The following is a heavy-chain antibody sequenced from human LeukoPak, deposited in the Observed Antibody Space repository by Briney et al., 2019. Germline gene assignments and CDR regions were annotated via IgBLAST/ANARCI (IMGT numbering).Heavy chain of an antibody. CDR3: AHRKGSGRAFDY. Sequence: TLSLTCTVSGGSISSYYWSWIRQPPGKALEWLALIYWDDDKRYGPSLKSRLTITKDTSKNQVVLTMTNMDPVDTATYYCAHRKGSGRAFDYWGQGTLVTVSS. V-gene: IGHV2-5*05. J-gene: IGHJ4*02. CDR1: GGSISSYYW. CDR2: IYWDDDK. D-gene: IGHD6-19*01.